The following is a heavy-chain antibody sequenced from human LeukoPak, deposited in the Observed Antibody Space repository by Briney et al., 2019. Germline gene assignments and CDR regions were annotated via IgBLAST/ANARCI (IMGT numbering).Heavy chain of an antibody. CDR2: MNPNSGNT. V-gene: IGHV1-8*01. CDR1: GYTFTSYD. CDR3: ARAGGGSGWYEYYYYYYGMDV. J-gene: IGHJ6*02. Sequence: GASVKVSCKASGYTFTSYDINWMRQATGQGLEWMGWMNPNSGNTGYAQKFQGRVTMTRNTSISTAYMELSSLRSEDTAVYYCARAGGGSGWYEYYYYYYGMDVWGQGTTVTVSS. D-gene: IGHD6-19*01.